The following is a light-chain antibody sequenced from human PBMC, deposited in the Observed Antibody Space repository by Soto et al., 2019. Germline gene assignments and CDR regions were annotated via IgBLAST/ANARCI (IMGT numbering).Light chain of an antibody. CDR3: QSYDSSLSAYYV. Sequence: QSVLTQPPSVSGAPGQRVTISCTGSSSNIGAGYDVHWYRQLPGTAPKLLIYGNSNRPSGVPDRFSGSKSGTSASLAITGLQAEDEADYYCQSYDSSLSAYYVFGTGTKPTVL. CDR1: SSNIGAGYD. CDR2: GNS. V-gene: IGLV1-40*01. J-gene: IGLJ1*01.